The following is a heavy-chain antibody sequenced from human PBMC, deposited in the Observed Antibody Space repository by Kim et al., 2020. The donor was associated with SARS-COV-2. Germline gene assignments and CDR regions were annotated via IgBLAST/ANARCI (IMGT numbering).Heavy chain of an antibody. CDR3: ARIYSSYFYLDV. Sequence: SFTPALKGRVTMSVDTSKMQFSLRLSSVTAADTAGYFCARIYSSYFYLDVWGKGTSVTVSS. V-gene: IGHV4-39*01. D-gene: IGHD2-15*01. J-gene: IGHJ6*03.